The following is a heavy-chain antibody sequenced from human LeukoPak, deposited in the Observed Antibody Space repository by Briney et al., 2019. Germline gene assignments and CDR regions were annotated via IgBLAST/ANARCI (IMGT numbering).Heavy chain of an antibody. CDR2: IYRSGTT. J-gene: IGHJ4*02. Sequence: PSGTLSLTCAVSGASISNTDWWSWVRQPPGKGLEWIGEIYRSGTTNYNPSLKSRVTISVDKSKNQFSLNLSSVTAADTAVYYCARASSGSYSRYFDYWGQGTLVTVSS. V-gene: IGHV4-4*02. D-gene: IGHD1-26*01. CDR3: ARASSGSYSRYFDY. CDR1: GASISNTDW.